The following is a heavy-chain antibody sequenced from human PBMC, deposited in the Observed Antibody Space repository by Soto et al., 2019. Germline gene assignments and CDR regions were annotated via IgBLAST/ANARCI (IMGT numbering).Heavy chain of an antibody. D-gene: IGHD3-10*01. CDR1: GYSFTSYA. CDR2: INAANGNT. CDR3: ARSGGLDD. J-gene: IGHJ4*02. V-gene: IGHV1-3*01. Sequence: QVQLVQSGAEVKKPGASVKVSCKASGYSFTSYAIHWVRQAPGQGLECMGWINAANGNTRYSQKFQGRVTITRDTSATKAYMDLSSLTSEDTAVYSCARSGGLDDWGQGTLITVSS.